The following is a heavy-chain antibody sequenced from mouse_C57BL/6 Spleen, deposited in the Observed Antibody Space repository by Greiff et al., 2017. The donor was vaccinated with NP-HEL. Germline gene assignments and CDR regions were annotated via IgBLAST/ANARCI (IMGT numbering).Heavy chain of an antibody. CDR3: ERDDWASWFAY. CDR2: INYDGSST. CDR1: GFTFSDYY. Sequence: DVKLVESEGGLVQPGSSMKLSCTASGFTFSDYYMAWVRQVPEKGLEWVANINYDGSSTYYLDSLKSRFIISRDNAKNILYLQMSSLKSEATAPYCCERDDWASWFAYWGQGTLVTVSA. V-gene: IGHV5-16*01. J-gene: IGHJ3*01.